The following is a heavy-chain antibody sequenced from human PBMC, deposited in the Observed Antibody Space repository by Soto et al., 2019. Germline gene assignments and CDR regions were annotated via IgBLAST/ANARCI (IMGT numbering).Heavy chain of an antibody. J-gene: IGHJ3*02. D-gene: IGHD2-2*01. CDR1: GFTFSSYG. Sequence: GGSLRLSCAASGFTFSSYGMHWVRQAPGKGLEWVAVIWYDGSNKYYADSVKGRFTISRDNSKNTLYLQMNSLRAEDTAVYYCARGDCISTNCYAAQGLDIWGQGTMVTVSS. CDR3: ARGDCISTNCYAAQGLDI. V-gene: IGHV3-33*01. CDR2: IWYDGSNK.